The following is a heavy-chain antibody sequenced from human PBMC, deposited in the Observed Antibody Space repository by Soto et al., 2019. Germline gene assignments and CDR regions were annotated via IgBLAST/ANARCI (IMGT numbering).Heavy chain of an antibody. CDR3: VRLGDSYGYRGSYYFDY. CDR1: GYTFLHYG. Sequence: QVQLVQSGTEVKKPGASVKVSCKASGYTFLHYGIGWVRQAPGQGLEWVGWIGAYKGDTDYAQKFQGRVTMTANTSTSTAFMELGSLTSDDTALYFCVRLGDSYGYRGSYYFDYWGQGTLVTVSS. D-gene: IGHD1-26*01. J-gene: IGHJ4*02. V-gene: IGHV1-18*01. CDR2: IGAYKGDT.